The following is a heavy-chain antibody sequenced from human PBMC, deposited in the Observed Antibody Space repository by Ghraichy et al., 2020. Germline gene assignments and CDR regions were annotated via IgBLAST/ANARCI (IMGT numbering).Heavy chain of an antibody. CDR3: ARRYNWNYYRSLDWFDP. CDR1: GYTFTSYA. Sequence: ASVKVSCKASGYTFTSYAMHWVRQAPGQRLEWMGWINAGNGNTKYSQKFQGRVTITRDTSASTAYMELSSLGSEDTAVYYCARRYNWNYYRSLDWFDPWGQGTLVTVSS. D-gene: IGHD1-7*01. J-gene: IGHJ5*02. V-gene: IGHV1-3*01. CDR2: INAGNGNT.